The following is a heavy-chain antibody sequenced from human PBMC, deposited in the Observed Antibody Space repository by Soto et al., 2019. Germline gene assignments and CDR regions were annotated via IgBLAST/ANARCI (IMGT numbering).Heavy chain of an antibody. CDR2: IYHSGST. J-gene: IGHJ5*02. V-gene: IGHV4-30-2*06. CDR1: GGSVSSGGYF. CDR3: ARVPDR. Sequence: PSETLSLTCTVSGGSVSSGGYFWSWIRQSPGKGLEWIGYIYHSGSTYYNPSLKSRVTISVDRSKNQFSLKLSSVTAADTAVYYCARVPDRWGQGTLVTVSS. D-gene: IGHD2-2*01.